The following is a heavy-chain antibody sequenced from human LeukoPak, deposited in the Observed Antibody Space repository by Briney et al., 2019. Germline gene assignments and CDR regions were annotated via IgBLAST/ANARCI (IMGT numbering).Heavy chain of an antibody. D-gene: IGHD1-26*01. CDR3: ARQGIVGLINNWFDP. Sequence: SETLSLTCGVYDGSFSSYYWSWIRQPPGKGLEWIGEINHSGSTNYNPSLKSRLTISVDTSKNQFSLKLSSVTAADTAVYYCARQGIVGLINNWFDPWGQGTLVTVSS. J-gene: IGHJ5*02. CDR2: INHSGST. CDR1: DGSFSSYY. V-gene: IGHV4-34*01.